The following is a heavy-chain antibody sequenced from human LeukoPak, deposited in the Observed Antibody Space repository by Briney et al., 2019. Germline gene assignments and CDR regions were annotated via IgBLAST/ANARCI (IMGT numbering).Heavy chain of an antibody. D-gene: IGHD6-13*01. CDR2: INSDGSST. Sequence: GRSLRLSCAASGFTFSSYWMHWVRQAPGKGLVWVSRINSDGSSTNYADSVKGRFTISRDNAKNTLYLQMNSLRAEDTAVYYCARVLAAGTGYFDYWGQGTLVTVSS. CDR3: ARVLAAGTGYFDY. J-gene: IGHJ4*02. V-gene: IGHV3-74*01. CDR1: GFTFSSYW.